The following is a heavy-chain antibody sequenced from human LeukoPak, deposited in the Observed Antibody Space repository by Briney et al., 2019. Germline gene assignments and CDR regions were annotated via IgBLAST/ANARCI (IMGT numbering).Heavy chain of an antibody. CDR2: IYHSGST. D-gene: IGHD3-10*01. Sequence: SETLSLTCAVSGGSISSSNWWSWVRQPPGKGLEWIGEIYHSGSTNYNPSLKSRVTISVDRSKNQFSLKLSSVTAADTAVYYCARGPITMVRGVIDYWGQGTLVTVSS. J-gene: IGHJ4*02. CDR1: GGSISSSNW. V-gene: IGHV4-4*02. CDR3: ARGPITMVRGVIDY.